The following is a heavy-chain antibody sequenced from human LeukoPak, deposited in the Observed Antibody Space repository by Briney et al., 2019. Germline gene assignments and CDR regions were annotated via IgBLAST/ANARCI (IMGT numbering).Heavy chain of an antibody. CDR2: IYYSGST. J-gene: IGHJ5*02. Sequence: SETLSLTCTVSGGSINNSSYYWGWIRQPPGKGLEWIGSIYYSGSTYYNPSLKSRVTISVDTSKSQFSLKLSSVTAADTAVYYCARLTGYSSESWFDPWGQGTLVTVSS. CDR3: ARLTGYSSESWFDP. V-gene: IGHV4-39*07. CDR1: GGSINNSSYY. D-gene: IGHD3-9*01.